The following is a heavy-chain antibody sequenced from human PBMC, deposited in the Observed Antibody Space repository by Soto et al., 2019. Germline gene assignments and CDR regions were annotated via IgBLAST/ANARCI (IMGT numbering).Heavy chain of an antibody. D-gene: IGHD3-22*01. CDR3: AKDGPYYFDSSGYYNGAFDY. V-gene: IGHV3-30*18. Sequence: QVQLVESGGGVVQPGRSLRLSCAASGFTFSSYGMHWVRQAPGKGLEWVAVISYDGNNKYYADSVKGRFTISRDNSKNTLYLQMNSLRAEDTAVFYCAKDGPYYFDSSGYYNGAFDYWGQGTLVIVSS. CDR1: GFTFSSYG. CDR2: ISYDGNNK. J-gene: IGHJ4*02.